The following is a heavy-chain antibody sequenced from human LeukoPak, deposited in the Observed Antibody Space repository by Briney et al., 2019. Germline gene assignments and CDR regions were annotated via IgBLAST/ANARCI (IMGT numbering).Heavy chain of an antibody. CDR2: INHRGDT. CDR1: GGSFSRYY. D-gene: IGHD1-1*01. Sequence: SETPSLTCAVYGGSFSRYYWSWIRQSPGKGLEWIAEINHRGDTNYNPSVKSRVTISVDTSKNQFSLKVTSLTAADTAVYFCARGPTISETGYFDYWGQGTLATLSS. CDR3: ARGPTISETGYFDY. V-gene: IGHV4-34*01. J-gene: IGHJ4*03.